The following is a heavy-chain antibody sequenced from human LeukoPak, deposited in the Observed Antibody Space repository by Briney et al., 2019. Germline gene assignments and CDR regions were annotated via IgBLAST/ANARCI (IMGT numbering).Heavy chain of an antibody. V-gene: IGHV3-7*04. CDR2: IKQDGREN. J-gene: IGHJ4*02. CDR1: GFTVSSDW. CDR3: ARAPISGWYRDPYYFDC. D-gene: IGHD6-19*01. Sequence: PGRCLRPSRAPSGFTVSSDWTSSVRQAPGNGLEWAANIKQDGRENNYVISVKGRSTIARDNAKNSLYMQMNSLRAEHTAVSYRARAPISGWYRDPYYFDCWGQGTLVTDSS.